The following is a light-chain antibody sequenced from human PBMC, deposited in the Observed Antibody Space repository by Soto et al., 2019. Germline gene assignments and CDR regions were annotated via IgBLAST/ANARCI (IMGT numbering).Light chain of an antibody. CDR2: EVN. Sequence: QSALTQPPSASGSPGQSVTISCTGTSSDVGGYNSVSWYQQHPGKAPKLTIYEVNKRPSGVPDRFSGSKSGNTASLTVSGLQVEDEADYYCSSYGGSNNLVFGGGTKLTVL. J-gene: IGLJ2*01. CDR1: SSDVGGYNS. V-gene: IGLV2-8*01. CDR3: SSYGGSNNLV.